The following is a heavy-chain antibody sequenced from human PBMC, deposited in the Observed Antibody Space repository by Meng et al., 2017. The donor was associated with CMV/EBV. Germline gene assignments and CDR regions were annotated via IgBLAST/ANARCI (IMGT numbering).Heavy chain of an antibody. CDR1: GFTFSSYS. J-gene: IGHJ6*02. Sequence: GESLKISCAASGFTFSSYSMNWVRQAPGKGLEWVSSISSSSSYIYYADSVKGRFTISRDNAKNSLYLQMNSLRAEDTAVYYCARDKQGVDGYCSSTSCLRGYYGMDVWGQGTTVTVSS. CDR2: ISSSSSYI. V-gene: IGHV3-21*01. D-gene: IGHD2-2*03. CDR3: ARDKQGVDGYCSSTSCLRGYYGMDV.